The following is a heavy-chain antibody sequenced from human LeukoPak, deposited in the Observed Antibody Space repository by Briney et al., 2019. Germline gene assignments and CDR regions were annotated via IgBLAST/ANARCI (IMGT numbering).Heavy chain of an antibody. CDR3: AGDYPDGGGGRYFDWLPVF. J-gene: IGHJ4*02. D-gene: IGHD3-9*01. Sequence: GGSLRLSCAASGFTFSTYSMNWVRQAPGKGLEWVSYISSSGSTIYYADSVKGRFTISRDNAKNSLYLQMNSLRAEDTAVYYCAGDYPDGGGGRYFDWLPVFWGQGTLVTVSS. CDR2: ISSSGSTI. V-gene: IGHV3-48*01. CDR1: GFTFSTYS.